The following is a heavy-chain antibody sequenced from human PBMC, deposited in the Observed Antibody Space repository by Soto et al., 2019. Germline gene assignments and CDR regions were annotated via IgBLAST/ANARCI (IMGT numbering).Heavy chain of an antibody. CDR1: GGSISGYY. CDR3: ARDLWGYCGTDCYPLDV. Sequence: QVQLQESGPGLVKPSETLSLTCTVSGGSISGYYWSWIRQPPGKGLEWIGYMYNTGSTGYNPSFKGRVTISVDMSQNQFSLKLNSVTAADTAVYYCARDLWGYCGTDCYPLDVWGQGTTVTVSS. D-gene: IGHD2-21*02. V-gene: IGHV4-59*01. CDR2: MYNTGST. J-gene: IGHJ6*02.